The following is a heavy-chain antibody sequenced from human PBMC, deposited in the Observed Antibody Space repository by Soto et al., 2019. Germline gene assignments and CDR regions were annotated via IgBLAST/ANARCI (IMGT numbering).Heavy chain of an antibody. V-gene: IGHV1-24*01. CDR1: GYTLTELS. CDR2: FDPENCET. Sequence: ASVKVSCKVSGYTLTELSMHWVRQAPGKGLEWMGGFDPENCETIYAQKFQGRVTMTEDTSTDTAYMELSSLRSEDTAVYYCATDRPPYCSGGSCYIFDYWGQGTLVTVSS. D-gene: IGHD2-15*01. J-gene: IGHJ4*02. CDR3: ATDRPPYCSGGSCYIFDY.